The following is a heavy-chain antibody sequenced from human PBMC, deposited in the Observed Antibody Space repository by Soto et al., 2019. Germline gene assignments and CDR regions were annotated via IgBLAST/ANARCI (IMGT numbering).Heavy chain of an antibody. Sequence: SVKVSCKASGGTFSSYTISWVRQAPGQGLEWMGRIIPILGIANYAQKFQGRVTITADKSTSTAYMELSSLRSEDTAVYYCARGYSGYSGSEASFDYGGKGTLVTV. V-gene: IGHV1-69*02. D-gene: IGHD5-12*01. CDR2: IIPILGIA. CDR3: ARGYSGYSGSEASFDY. CDR1: GGTFSSYT. J-gene: IGHJ4*02.